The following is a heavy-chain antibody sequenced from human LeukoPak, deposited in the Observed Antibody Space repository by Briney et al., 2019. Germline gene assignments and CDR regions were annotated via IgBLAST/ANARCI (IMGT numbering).Heavy chain of an antibody. D-gene: IGHD3-10*01. CDR3: AKEQIYGSGSYYNGDAFDI. J-gene: IGHJ3*02. Sequence: GRSLRLSCAASGFTFDDYAMHWVRQAPGKGLEWVSGISWNSGSIGYADSVKGRFTISRDNAKNSLYLQMNSLRAEDTALYYCAKEQIYGSGSYYNGDAFDIWGQGTMVTVSS. CDR2: ISWNSGSI. V-gene: IGHV3-9*01. CDR1: GFTFDDYA.